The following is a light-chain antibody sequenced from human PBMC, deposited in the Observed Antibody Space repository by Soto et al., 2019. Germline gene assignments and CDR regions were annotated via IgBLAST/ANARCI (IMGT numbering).Light chain of an antibody. Sequence: AIRMTQSPSSFSASTGDRVTITCRARQDISNCLAWYQQEPGKAPKLLIYGASTLQSEVPSRFSGSGTGTDFTLTINCLQSGDFATYYCQQYYTYPFTFGQGTALEIK. V-gene: IGKV1-8*01. CDR2: GAS. J-gene: IGKJ2*01. CDR3: QQYYTYPFT. CDR1: QDISNC.